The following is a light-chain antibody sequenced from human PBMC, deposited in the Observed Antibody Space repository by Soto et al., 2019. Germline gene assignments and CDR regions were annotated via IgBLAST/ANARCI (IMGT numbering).Light chain of an antibody. J-gene: IGKJ5*01. CDR3: QQYNNWPFS. V-gene: IGKV3-15*01. Sequence: TEARATLSVSPGERVTLSCRAGQGVTTNFAWYQQKSGQSPRLLIYDVSTRATGVPARFSGTGSETDFTLTISGLQSEDSAVYFCQQYNNWPFSFGQGTRLEI. CDR1: QGVTTN. CDR2: DVS.